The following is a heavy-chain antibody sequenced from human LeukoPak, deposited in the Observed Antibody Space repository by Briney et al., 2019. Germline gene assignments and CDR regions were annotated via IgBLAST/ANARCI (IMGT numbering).Heavy chain of an antibody. CDR2: MNPNSGNT. J-gene: IGHJ4*02. D-gene: IGHD3-10*01. CDR3: ARESDNYYGSGSYYHDY. V-gene: IGHV1-8*01. Sequence: ASVKVSCKASGYTFTSYDINWVRQATGQGLEWMGWMNPNSGNTGYAQKFQGRVTMTRNTSISTAYMELSSLRSEDTAVYYCARESDNYYGSGSYYHDYWGQGTLVTVSS. CDR1: GYTFTSYD.